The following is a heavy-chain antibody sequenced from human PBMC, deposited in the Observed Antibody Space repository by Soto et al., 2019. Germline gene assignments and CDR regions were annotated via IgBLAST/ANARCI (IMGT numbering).Heavy chain of an antibody. CDR2: INSISNYI. Sequence: EVQLVESGGGLVKPGGSVRLSCAASEFSFSSYGMAWVRQAPGKGLEWVSSINSISNYIYYADSVKGRFTISRDNAKNSLYLQMNSLRAEDTAVYYCVRAYGDYYYFDFWGQGTLVTVPS. J-gene: IGHJ4*02. D-gene: IGHD4-17*01. CDR3: VRAYGDYYYFDF. V-gene: IGHV3-21*01. CDR1: EFSFSSYG.